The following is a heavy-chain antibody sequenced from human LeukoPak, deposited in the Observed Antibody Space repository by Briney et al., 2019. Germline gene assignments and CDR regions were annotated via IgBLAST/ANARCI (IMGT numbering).Heavy chain of an antibody. J-gene: IGHJ5*02. CDR2: IYYSGST. D-gene: IGHD2-2*02. CDR1: GGSISSSSYY. V-gene: IGHV4-39*01. Sequence: SETLSLTCTVSGGSISSSSYYWGWIRQPPGKGLEWIRSIYYSGSTYYNPSLKSRVTISVDTSKNQFSLKLSSVTAADTAVYYCARHDDCSSTSCYTRTYNWFGPWGQGTLVTVSS. CDR3: ARHDDCSSTSCYTRTYNWFGP.